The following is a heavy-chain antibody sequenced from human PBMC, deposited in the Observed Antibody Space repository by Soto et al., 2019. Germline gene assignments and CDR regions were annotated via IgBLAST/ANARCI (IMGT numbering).Heavy chain of an antibody. J-gene: IGHJ4*02. CDR1: GFTFDEFT. Sequence: GGYLRLSCAASGFTFDEFTMHCVRQVPGKALEWVSLISWDGTITHYADSVAGRFTISRDNSKNTLYVQMNSLRAEDTAVYYCAKPLNGDRPLDFWGQGTLVTVSS. CDR2: ISWDGTIT. D-gene: IGHD4-17*01. V-gene: IGHV3-43*01. CDR3: AKPLNGDRPLDF.